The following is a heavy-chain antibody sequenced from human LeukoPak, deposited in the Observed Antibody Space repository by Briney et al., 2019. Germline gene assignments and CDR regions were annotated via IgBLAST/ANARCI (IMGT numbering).Heavy chain of an antibody. Sequence: SETLSLTCTVAGGSISSRYWSWIRWPPGRGLEWIGYASVTGNPDYNLSLKSRVTIAVDTSKNQFSLRLTSVTAADTAIHYRAKDFPQGGGLFEYWAQGILVTVSS. D-gene: IGHD3-16*01. V-gene: IGHV4-59*11. J-gene: IGHJ4*02. CDR2: ASVTGNP. CDR3: AKDFPQGGGLFEY. CDR1: GGSISSRY.